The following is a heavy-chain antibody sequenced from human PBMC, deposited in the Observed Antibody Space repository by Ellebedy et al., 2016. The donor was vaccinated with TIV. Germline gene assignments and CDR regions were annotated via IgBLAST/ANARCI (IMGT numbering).Heavy chain of an antibody. Sequence: SETLSLTXTVSGDSISSGTYYWTWIRQPPGKGLEWLGEIDQSGTTNYNPSLQSRVVMSVDTPNNQFSLKLTSVTAADTAVYYCATKGVYDYWNGPGGQDGDYYFYMDVWGTGTTVSVSS. V-gene: IGHV4-39*01. D-gene: IGHD3/OR15-3a*01. CDR1: GDSISSGTYY. CDR3: ATKGVYDYWNGPGGQDGDYYFYMDV. J-gene: IGHJ6*03. CDR2: IDQSGTT.